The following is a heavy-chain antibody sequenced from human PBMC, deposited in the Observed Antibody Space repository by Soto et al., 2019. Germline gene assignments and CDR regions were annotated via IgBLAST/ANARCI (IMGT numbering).Heavy chain of an antibody. D-gene: IGHD2-2*02. J-gene: IGHJ6*02. Sequence: QVQLVQSGAEVKKPGASVKVSCKASGYTFTSYAMHWVRQAPGQRLEWMGWINAGNGNTKYSQKFQGRVTITRDPSASTAYMDLSSLRSEDTAVYYCARDRGYCSSTSCYKYGMDVWGQGTTVTVSS. V-gene: IGHV1-3*01. CDR1: GYTFTSYA. CDR3: ARDRGYCSSTSCYKYGMDV. CDR2: INAGNGNT.